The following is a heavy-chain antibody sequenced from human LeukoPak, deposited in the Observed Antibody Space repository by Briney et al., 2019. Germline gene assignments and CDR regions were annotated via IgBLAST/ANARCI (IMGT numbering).Heavy chain of an antibody. D-gene: IGHD2-21*02. CDR3: AKARIVVVTALDY. J-gene: IGHJ4*02. Sequence: GGSLRLSCAASGFTFSNYAMGWVRQAPGEGLEWGSAITGDGSSTYNADSVKGRFTVSRDNSKNTLYLQMNSLRAEDTATYYCAKARIVVVTALDYWGQGTLVIVSS. CDR1: GFTFSNYA. CDR2: ITGDGSST. V-gene: IGHV3-23*01.